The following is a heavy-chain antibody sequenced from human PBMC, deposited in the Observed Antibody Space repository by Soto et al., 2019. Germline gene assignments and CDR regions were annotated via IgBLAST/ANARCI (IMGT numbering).Heavy chain of an antibody. D-gene: IGHD2-15*01. CDR1: GFTFSSYA. J-gene: IGHJ4*02. CDR2: ISVSVSST. Sequence: EVQLLESGGGLVQPGGSLRLSCAASGFTFSSYAMNWVRQAPGKGLEWVSAISVSVSSTYYADSVKGRFTISRDNSKNPLYLQMTSLGAEDTAIYYWAKVLRFCSGASCPPPVYWGQGTLVTVSS. V-gene: IGHV3-23*01. CDR3: AKVLRFCSGASCPPPVY.